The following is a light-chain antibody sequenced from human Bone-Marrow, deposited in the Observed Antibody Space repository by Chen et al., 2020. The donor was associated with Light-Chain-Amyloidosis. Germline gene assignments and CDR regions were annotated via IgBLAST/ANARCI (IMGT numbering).Light chain of an antibody. V-gene: IGKV1-39*01. CDR2: AAS. Sequence: DIQMTQSPSSLSASVGDRVTITCRASQSIAKSLNWYQHMPGKGPKLLIYAASRLQSGAPSSFSGSGSGTEFSLTISSVQPEDLATYYCQQSYNTPTFGGGTNLEIK. CDR3: QQSYNTPT. J-gene: IGKJ4*01. CDR1: QSIAKS.